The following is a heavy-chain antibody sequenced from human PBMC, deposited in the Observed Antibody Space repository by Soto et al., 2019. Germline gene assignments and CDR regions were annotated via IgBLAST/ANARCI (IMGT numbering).Heavy chain of an antibody. J-gene: IGHJ6*02. CDR2: IIPIFGTA. Sequence: SVQVSRKASGGTFSSYAISWVRQAPGQGLEWMGGIIPIFGTANYAQKFQGRVTITADESTSTAYMELSSLRSEDTAVYYCARKRVEYYYYYGMDVWGQGTTVTVSS. V-gene: IGHV1-69*13. CDR1: GGTFSSYA. CDR3: ARKRVEYYYYYGMDV.